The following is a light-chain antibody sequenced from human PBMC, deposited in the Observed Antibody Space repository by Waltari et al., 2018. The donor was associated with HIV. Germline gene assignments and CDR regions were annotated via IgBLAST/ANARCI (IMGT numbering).Light chain of an antibody. J-gene: IGKJ2*01. Sequence: DIQMTQLPSSLSAFVGDSVTITCRASQTISRKLNWYQQRPGKAPNLLISVASRLQSGVPSRFSGSGSGTDFTLTISSLQPEDFATYYCQQTYSTPYTFGQGTKLEI. CDR2: VAS. CDR3: QQTYSTPYT. V-gene: IGKV1-39*01. CDR1: QTISRK.